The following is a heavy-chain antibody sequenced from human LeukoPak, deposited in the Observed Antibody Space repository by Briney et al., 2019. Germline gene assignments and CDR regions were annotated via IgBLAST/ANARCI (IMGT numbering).Heavy chain of an antibody. J-gene: IGHJ3*02. Sequence: SETLSLTCTVSGGSISSSSYYWGWIRQPPGKGLEWIGSIYYSGSTYYNPSLKSRVTISVDTSKNQFSLKLSSVTAADTAVYYCAREGSYYLAFDIWGQGTMVTVSS. CDR2: IYYSGST. CDR3: AREGSYYLAFDI. D-gene: IGHD1-26*01. V-gene: IGHV4-39*07. CDR1: GGSISSSSYY.